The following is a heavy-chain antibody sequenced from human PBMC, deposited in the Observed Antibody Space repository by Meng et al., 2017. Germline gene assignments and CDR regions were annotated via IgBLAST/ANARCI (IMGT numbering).Heavy chain of an antibody. J-gene: IGHJ4*02. CDR2: IYYSGGT. V-gene: IGHV4-31*03. D-gene: IGHD4-17*01. Sequence: GQPREAGPGLGEPSQTLSLTCPVSGGSVSSGGFYWSWCRRHPGKSLEWIGYIYYSGGTYYNPSLKSRVTISVDTSKNQFSLKLSSVTAADTAVYYCARCADYGDYEEYYFDYWGQGTLVTVSS. CDR3: ARCADYGDYEEYYFDY. CDR1: GGSVSSGGFY.